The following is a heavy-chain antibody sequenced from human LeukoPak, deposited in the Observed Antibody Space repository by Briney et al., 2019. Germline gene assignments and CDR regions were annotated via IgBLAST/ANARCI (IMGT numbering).Heavy chain of an antibody. CDR2: IKSKTDGGTT. J-gene: IGHJ5*02. D-gene: IGHD6-13*01. CDR1: GFTFTNAW. CDR3: TTETYSSSWYGTWFDP. Sequence: GGSLRLSWTASGFTFTNAWMTWVRQAPGKGLEWVGRIKSKTDGGTTDYAAPVKGRFTISRDDSKNTLFLQMNSLKAEDTAIYYCTTETYSSSWYGTWFDPWGQGTLVTVSS. V-gene: IGHV3-15*01.